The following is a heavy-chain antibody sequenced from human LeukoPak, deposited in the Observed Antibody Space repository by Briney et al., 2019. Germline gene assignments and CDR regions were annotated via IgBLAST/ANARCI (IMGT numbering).Heavy chain of an antibody. V-gene: IGHV4-61*02. Sequence: PPQTLSLTCTVSGGSISSGSYYWSWIRQPAGKGLEWVGRIYTSGSTNYNPSLKSRVTISVDTSKNQFSLKLSSVTAADTAVYYCARKSPHCSGGSCNPDADAFDIWGQGTMVTVSS. CDR2: IYTSGST. J-gene: IGHJ3*02. CDR3: ARKSPHCSGGSCNPDADAFDI. D-gene: IGHD2-15*01. CDR1: GGSISSGSYY.